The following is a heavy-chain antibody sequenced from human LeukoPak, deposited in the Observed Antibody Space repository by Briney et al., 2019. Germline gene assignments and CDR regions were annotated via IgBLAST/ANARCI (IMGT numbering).Heavy chain of an antibody. CDR1: GYTFTSYG. Sequence: GASVKVSCKASGYTFTSYGISWVRQAPGQGLEWMGWISAYNGNTNYAQKLQGRVTMTTDTSTSTAYMELRSLRSDDTAVYYCARDWKDDSIGIYYFDYWGQGTLVTVSS. CDR3: ARDWKDDSIGIYYFDY. V-gene: IGHV1-18*01. CDR2: ISAYNGNT. J-gene: IGHJ4*02. D-gene: IGHD1-1*01.